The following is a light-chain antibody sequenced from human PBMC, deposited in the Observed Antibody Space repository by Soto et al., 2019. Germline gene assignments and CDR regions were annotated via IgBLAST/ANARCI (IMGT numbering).Light chain of an antibody. CDR3: HQRQSWPRT. CDR2: QTS. J-gene: IGKJ1*01. V-gene: IGKV3-11*01. Sequence: EIVLTQSPATLSSFPGDRVTLSCRASQYINTRLAWYQHRPGQAPRLLIYQTSIRAAGIPARFSASGSGTDFTLTISDVQPGDFALYYRHQRQSWPRTFGQGTKVDI. CDR1: QYINTR.